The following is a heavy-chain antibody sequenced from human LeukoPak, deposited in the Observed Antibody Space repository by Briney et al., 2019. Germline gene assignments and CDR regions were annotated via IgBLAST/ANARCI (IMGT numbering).Heavy chain of an antibody. Sequence: SETLSLTCAVSGGSLSSSHYHWGWIRQPPGKGLEWVVSVYYSGTTYYNPSLKSRVTISVDTSRNQFSLKLTSVTAADTAVYYCARDHGGLSLDWYFDLWGRGTLVTVSP. D-gene: IGHD3-16*01. J-gene: IGHJ2*01. CDR3: ARDHGGLSLDWYFDL. CDR2: VYYSGTT. CDR1: GGSLSSSHYH. V-gene: IGHV4-39*07.